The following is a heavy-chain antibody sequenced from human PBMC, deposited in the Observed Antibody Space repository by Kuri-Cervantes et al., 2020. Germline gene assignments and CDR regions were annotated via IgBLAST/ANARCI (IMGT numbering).Heavy chain of an antibody. V-gene: IGHV4-59*01. Sequence: SQTLSLTCAASGFTFSSYSMSWIRQPPGKGLEWIGYIYNSGTANYNPSLKSRVTISVDTSKNQFSLKVSSVTAADTAVYYCAREGGKSDYSRTDWFDPWGQGTLVTVSS. D-gene: IGHD4-11*01. CDR3: AREGGKSDYSRTDWFDP. CDR1: GFTFSSYS. CDR2: IYNSGTA. J-gene: IGHJ5*02.